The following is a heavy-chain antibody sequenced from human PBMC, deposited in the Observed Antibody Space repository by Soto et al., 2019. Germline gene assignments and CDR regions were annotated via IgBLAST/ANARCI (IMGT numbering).Heavy chain of an antibody. CDR2: IIPISGTT. J-gene: IGHJ6*02. V-gene: IGHV1-69*13. CDR1: GGTFSTHA. D-gene: IGHD2-15*01. Sequence: SVKVSCKASGGTFSTHAIIWVRQAPGHGLEWMGGIIPISGTTYYTQKFQGRITITADEPTSTAFMELSSLKSEDTAVFYCARGYCSGGNCYSGMDVWGQGTMVTVSS. CDR3: ARGYCSGGNCYSGMDV.